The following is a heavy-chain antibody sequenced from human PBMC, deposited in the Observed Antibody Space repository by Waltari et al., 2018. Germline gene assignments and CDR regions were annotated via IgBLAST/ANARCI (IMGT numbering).Heavy chain of an antibody. D-gene: IGHD3-3*01. CDR1: GFTLSGPA. Sequence: EVQLVESGGGLLQPGGSLKLPCAASGFTLSGPAVHWVRQASGKGLEWVGRVRSKANGFAIAYAASVEGRFIISRDDSKNTAYLQMNSLKAEDTAVYYCTSLEEVFLYYMNVWGKGTTVTISS. CDR3: TSLEEVFLYYMNV. V-gene: IGHV3-73*02. J-gene: IGHJ6*03. CDR2: VRSKANGFAI.